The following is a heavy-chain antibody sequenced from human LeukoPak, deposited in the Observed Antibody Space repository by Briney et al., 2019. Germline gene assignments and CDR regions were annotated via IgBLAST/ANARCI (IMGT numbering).Heavy chain of an antibody. CDR1: GFIFSSYG. CDR2: ISGPGGSK. V-gene: IGHV3-23*01. D-gene: IGHD3-16*02. J-gene: IGHJ4*02. Sequence: GGSLRLSCGASGFIFSSYGMSWVRQAPGKGLEWVSIISGPGGSKYYADSVRGRFTISRDNSNNMLYLQMDNLRAEDTTVYYCVKRVSTLGAVLAQDFDCWGQGNLVTVSS. CDR3: VKRVSTLGAVLAQDFDC.